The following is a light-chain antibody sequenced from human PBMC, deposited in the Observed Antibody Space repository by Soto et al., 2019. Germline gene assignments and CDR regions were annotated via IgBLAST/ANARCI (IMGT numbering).Light chain of an antibody. V-gene: IGKV3-11*01. CDR3: QQRSNWPRA. CDR1: QSVTSD. Sequence: VMTQSPATLSVSPGERATLSCRASQSVTSDLAWYQRKPGQAPRLLIYDASNRATGIPARFSGSGSGTDFTLTISSLEPEDFAVYYCQQRSNWPRAFGGGTKVDIK. CDR2: DAS. J-gene: IGKJ4*01.